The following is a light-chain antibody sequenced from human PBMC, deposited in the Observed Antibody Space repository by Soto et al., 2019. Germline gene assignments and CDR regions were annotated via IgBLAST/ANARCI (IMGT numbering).Light chain of an antibody. CDR2: DAS. V-gene: IGKV3-11*01. CDR3: QQRSNWPPLT. Sequence: EIVLTQSPATPSLSPGERATLSCRASQSVSHYLAWYQQKPGQAPRLLIYDASNRATGIPARFSGSGSGTDFTLTISSLEPEDFAVYYCQQRSNWPPLTFGGGTQVEI. J-gene: IGKJ4*01. CDR1: QSVSHY.